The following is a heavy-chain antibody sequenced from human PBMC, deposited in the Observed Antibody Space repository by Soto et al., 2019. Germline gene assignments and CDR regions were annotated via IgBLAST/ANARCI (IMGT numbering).Heavy chain of an antibody. V-gene: IGHV4-59*01. CDR2: IYYSGST. D-gene: IGHD6-19*01. CDR1: GGSISSYY. CDR3: ARGSERTVAGPYFDY. Sequence: ASETLSLTCTVSGGSISSYYWSWIRQPPGKGLEWIGYIYYSGSTNYNPSLKSRVTISVDTSKNQFSLKLSSVTAADTAVYYCARGSERTVAGPYFDYWGQGTLVTVSS. J-gene: IGHJ4*02.